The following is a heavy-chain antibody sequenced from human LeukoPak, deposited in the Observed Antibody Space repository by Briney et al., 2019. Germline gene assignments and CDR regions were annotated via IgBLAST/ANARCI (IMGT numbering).Heavy chain of an antibody. D-gene: IGHD2-2*02. V-gene: IGHV4-59*01. J-gene: IGHJ6*03. CDR3: ARGPYCSSTSCYTFYYYYYMDV. CDR2: IYYSGST. CDR1: GGSFSGYY. Sequence: SETLSLTCAVYGGSFSGYYWSWIRQPPGKGLEWIGYIYYSGSTNYNPSLKSRVTISVDTSKNQFSLKLSSVTAADTAVYYCARGPYCSSTSCYTFYYYYYMDVWGKGTTVTVSS.